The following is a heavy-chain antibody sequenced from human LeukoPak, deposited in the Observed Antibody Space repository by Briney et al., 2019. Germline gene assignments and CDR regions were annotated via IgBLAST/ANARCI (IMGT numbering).Heavy chain of an antibody. V-gene: IGHV4-34*01. CDR3: ARGPNRYCSGGSCYLDY. CDR1: GGSFSGYY. CDR2: INHSGST. D-gene: IGHD2-15*01. J-gene: IGHJ4*02. Sequence: SETLSLTCAVYGGSFSGYYWSWIRRPPGKGLEWIGEINHSGSTNYNPSLKSRVTISVDTSKNQFSLKLSSVTAADTAVYYCARGPNRYCSGGSCYLDYWGQGTLVTVSS.